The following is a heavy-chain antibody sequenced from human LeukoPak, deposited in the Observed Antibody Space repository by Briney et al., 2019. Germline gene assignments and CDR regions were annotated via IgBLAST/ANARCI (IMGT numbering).Heavy chain of an antibody. V-gene: IGHV3-9*01. CDR1: GFTFDDYA. D-gene: IGHD3-10*01. CDR3: ARSRGVRGVTYYFDY. J-gene: IGHJ4*02. CDR2: ISWNSGSI. Sequence: PGRSLRLSCAASGFTFDDYAMHWVRQAPGKGLEWVSGISWNSGSIGYADSVKGRFTISRDNAKNSLYLQMNSLRAEDTAVYYCARSRGVRGVTYYFDYWAQGTLVTVSS.